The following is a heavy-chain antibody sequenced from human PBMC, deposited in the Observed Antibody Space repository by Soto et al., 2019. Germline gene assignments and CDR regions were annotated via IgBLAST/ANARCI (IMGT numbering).Heavy chain of an antibody. Sequence: GASVKVSCKAAGYTFTSYDISWVRQATGQGLEWMGWMNPNSGNTGYAQKFQGRVTMTRNTSISTAYMELSSLRSEDTAVYYCARGRRTRGITMVRGVPNWFDPWGQGTLVTVSS. D-gene: IGHD3-10*01. CDR2: MNPNSGNT. J-gene: IGHJ5*02. CDR3: ARGRRTRGITMVRGVPNWFDP. V-gene: IGHV1-8*01. CDR1: GYTFTSYD.